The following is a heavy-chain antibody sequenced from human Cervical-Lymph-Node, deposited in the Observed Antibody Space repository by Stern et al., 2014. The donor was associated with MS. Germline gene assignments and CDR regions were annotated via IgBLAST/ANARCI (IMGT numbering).Heavy chain of an antibody. CDR3: AGKQQLAH. V-gene: IGHV1-3*01. Sequence: QVQLVQSGAEVKKPGASVKVSCKASGSTFTSYAMHWVRQAPGKRLEWMGWINAGNGNTKYSQQFQGRVTITRDTSAGKAYMELSSLRSEDTAVYYCAGKQQLAHWGQGTLVTVSS. J-gene: IGHJ4*02. CDR1: GSTFTSYA. CDR2: INAGNGNT. D-gene: IGHD6-13*01.